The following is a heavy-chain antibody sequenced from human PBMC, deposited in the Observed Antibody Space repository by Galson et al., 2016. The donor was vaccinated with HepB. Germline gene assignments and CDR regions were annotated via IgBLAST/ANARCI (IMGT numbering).Heavy chain of an antibody. CDR2: ISSSGTTI. CDR3: ASKGGYCSGGSCSIRDY. Sequence: SLRLSCAASGFTFSSYSMNWVRQAPGKGLEWLSYISSSGTTIYYADSVKGRFTISRDNAKNSLYLQMNSLGAEDTAVYYCASKGGYCSGGSCSIRDYWGQGTLVTVSS. D-gene: IGHD2-15*01. J-gene: IGHJ4*02. CDR1: GFTFSSYS. V-gene: IGHV3-48*01.